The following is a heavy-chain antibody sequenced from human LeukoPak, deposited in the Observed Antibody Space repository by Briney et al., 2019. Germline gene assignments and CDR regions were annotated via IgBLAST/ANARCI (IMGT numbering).Heavy chain of an antibody. CDR2: ISGSGSGGST. Sequence: GGSLRLSCAASGFTFSTYTMNWVRQAPGKGLEWVSNISGSGSGGSTYYADSVKGRFTISRDNSKNTLYLQMNSLRAEDTAVYYCAKSGYNRFDYWGQGTLVTVSS. CDR3: AKSGYNRFDY. D-gene: IGHD5-24*01. V-gene: IGHV3-23*01. J-gene: IGHJ4*02. CDR1: GFTFSTYT.